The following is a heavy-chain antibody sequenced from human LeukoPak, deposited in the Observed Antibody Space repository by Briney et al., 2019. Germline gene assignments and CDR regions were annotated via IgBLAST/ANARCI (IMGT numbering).Heavy chain of an antibody. J-gene: IGHJ5*02. CDR3: ARGRRRNNWFDP. Sequence: SETLSLTCAVSGYSISSGYYWGWIRQPPGKGLEGIGSIYHSGSTYYNPSLKSRVTISVDTSKNQFSLKLSSVTAADTAVYYCARGRRRNNWFDPWGQGTLVTVSS. CDR1: GYSISSGYY. CDR2: IYHSGST. V-gene: IGHV4-38-2*01.